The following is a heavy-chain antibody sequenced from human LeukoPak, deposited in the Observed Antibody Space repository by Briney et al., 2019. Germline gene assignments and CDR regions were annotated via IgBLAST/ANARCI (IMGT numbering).Heavy chain of an antibody. CDR2: INPNSGGT. D-gene: IGHD5-18*01. J-gene: IGHJ4*02. CDR3: ARGFRGYSYGRPDY. Sequence: ASVKVSCKASGYTFTGYYMHWVRQAPGQGLEWMGWINPNSGGTNYAQKFQGRVTMTRDTSSSTAYMELSRLRSDDTAVYYCARGFRGYSYGRPDYWGQGTLVTVSS. V-gene: IGHV1-2*02. CDR1: GYTFTGYY.